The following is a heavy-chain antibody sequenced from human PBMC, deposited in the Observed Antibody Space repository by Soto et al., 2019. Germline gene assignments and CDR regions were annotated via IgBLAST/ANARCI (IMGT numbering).Heavy chain of an antibody. CDR2: ISFDGSNK. J-gene: IGHJ6*02. CDR3: AKDRRPNYCYGMDV. Sequence: QVQLVESGGGVVQPGRSLRLSCAASGFTFSSYGMHWVRQAPGKGLEWVAVISFDGSNKYYADSVKGRFTISRDNSKNTLYLQMNSLSAEDTAVYYCAKDRRPNYCYGMDVWGLGTTVTVSS. CDR1: GFTFSSYG. V-gene: IGHV3-30*18. D-gene: IGHD6-25*01.